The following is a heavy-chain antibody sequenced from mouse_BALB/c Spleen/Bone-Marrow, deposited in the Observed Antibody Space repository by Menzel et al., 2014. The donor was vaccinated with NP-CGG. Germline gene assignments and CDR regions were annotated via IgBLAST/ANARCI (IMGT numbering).Heavy chain of an antibody. V-gene: IGHV4-1*02. J-gene: IGHJ2*01. D-gene: IGHD1-1*01. CDR1: GFDFSRYW. CDR2: INPDSSTI. Sequence: EVKLVDSGGGLVQPGGSLKLSCAASGFDFSRYWMSWVRQAPGKGLEWIGEINPDSSTINYTPSLKDKFIISRDNAKNTLALQMSRVRSEDAGLYYCARCGYYGFLHYWGQGTTLTVSS. CDR3: ARCGYYGFLHY.